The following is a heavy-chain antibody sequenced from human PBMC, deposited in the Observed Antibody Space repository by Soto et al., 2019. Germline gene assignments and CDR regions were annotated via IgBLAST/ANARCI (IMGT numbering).Heavy chain of an antibody. D-gene: IGHD5-18*01. CDR1: GYTFTSYY. CDR3: ARDREDTAMVTIFDY. Sequence: ASVKVSCKASGYTFTSYYMHWVRQAPGQGLEWKGIINPSGGSTSYAQKFQGRVTMTRDTSTSTVYMELSSLRSEDTAVYYCARDREDTAMVTIFDYWGQGTLVTVSS. CDR2: INPSGGST. V-gene: IGHV1-46*01. J-gene: IGHJ4*02.